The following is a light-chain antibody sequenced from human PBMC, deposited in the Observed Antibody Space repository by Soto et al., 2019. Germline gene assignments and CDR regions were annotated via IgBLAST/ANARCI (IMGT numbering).Light chain of an antibody. CDR2: DAS. Sequence: EIVLTQSPSTLSLSPGERATLSCRASQSVSSYLAWYQQKPGQAPRLLIYDASNRATGIPARFSASGSGTDFILTISSLAPEDFAVYFCQQRFSWPLTFGGGTKVDIK. J-gene: IGKJ4*01. CDR1: QSVSSY. CDR3: QQRFSWPLT. V-gene: IGKV3-11*01.